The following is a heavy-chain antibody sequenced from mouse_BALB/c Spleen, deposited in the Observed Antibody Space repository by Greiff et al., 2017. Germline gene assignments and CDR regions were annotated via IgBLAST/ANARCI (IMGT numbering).Heavy chain of an antibody. CDR2: ISSGGST. J-gene: IGHJ3*01. Sequence: EVHLVESGGGLVKPGGSLKLSCAASGFTFSSYAMSWVRQTPEKRLEWVASISSGGSTYYPDSVKGRFTISRDNARNILYLQMSSLRSEDTAMYYCARGGEVARGFAYWGQGTLVTVSA. V-gene: IGHV5-6-5*01. D-gene: IGHD1-1*01. CDR3: ARGGEVARGFAY. CDR1: GFTFSSYA.